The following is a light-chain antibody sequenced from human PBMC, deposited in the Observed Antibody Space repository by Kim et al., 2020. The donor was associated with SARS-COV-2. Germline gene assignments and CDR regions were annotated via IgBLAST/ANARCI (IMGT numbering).Light chain of an antibody. CDR1: KLGDKY. CDR2: QDS. J-gene: IGLJ2*01. Sequence: YELTQPPSVSVSPGQTASITCSGDKLGDKYACWYQQKPGQSPVLVIYQDSKRPSGIPERFSGSNSGNTATLTISGTQAMDEADYYCQAWDSSTVVFGGGT. V-gene: IGLV3-1*01. CDR3: QAWDSSTVV.